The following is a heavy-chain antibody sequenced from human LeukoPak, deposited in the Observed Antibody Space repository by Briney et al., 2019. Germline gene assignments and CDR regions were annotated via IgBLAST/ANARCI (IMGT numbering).Heavy chain of an antibody. CDR2: ISSSSSYI. Sequence: GGSLRLSCAASGFSFSTYSMNWVRQAPGKGLEWVSSISSSSSYIYYADSVRGRFTISRDNAKNSLYLQMNSLRAEDTAVYFCARDNYYGDYIIDYWGQGTLVTVSS. J-gene: IGHJ4*02. CDR1: GFSFSTYS. CDR3: ARDNYYGDYIIDY. D-gene: IGHD4-17*01. V-gene: IGHV3-21*01.